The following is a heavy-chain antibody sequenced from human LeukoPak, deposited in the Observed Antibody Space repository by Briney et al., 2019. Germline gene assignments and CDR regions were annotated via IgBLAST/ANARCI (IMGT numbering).Heavy chain of an antibody. Sequence: GGSLRLSCAASGFIFSDYYVTWLRRAPGKGLEWISYISETGTTIHYAASVRGRFTVSRDNTKNSLYLQMNSLRVEDTAVYYCARDAYYYSSDQWGRGTLVTVSS. D-gene: IGHD3-10*01. V-gene: IGHV3-11*04. CDR2: ISETGTTI. J-gene: IGHJ4*02. CDR3: ARDAYYYSSDQ. CDR1: GFIFSDYY.